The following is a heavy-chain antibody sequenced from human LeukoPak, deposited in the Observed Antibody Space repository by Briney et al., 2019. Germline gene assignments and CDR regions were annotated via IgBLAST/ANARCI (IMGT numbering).Heavy chain of an antibody. Sequence: GGSLRLSCAASGFTFSKVWMSWVRQVPGKGLEWVGRIKRRSDGGTTDYATPVKHRFTISSDDSKNTLYLQMNSLKTDDTAVYYCTPGVGDYWGQGTLVTASS. D-gene: IGHD3-10*01. J-gene: IGHJ4*02. CDR2: IKRRSDGGTT. CDR3: TPGVGDY. V-gene: IGHV3-15*01. CDR1: GFTFSKVW.